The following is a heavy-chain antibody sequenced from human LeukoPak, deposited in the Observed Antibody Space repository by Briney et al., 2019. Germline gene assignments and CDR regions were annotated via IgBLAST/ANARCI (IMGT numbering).Heavy chain of an antibody. CDR2: MNPNSGNT. J-gene: IGHJ4*02. V-gene: IGHV1-8*01. CDR3: ARRFSGAGSPFTY. Sequence: ASGKVSCKASGYTFTSYDINWVRQPTGQGLEWMGWMNPNSGNTRYAQKVQGRVPMTRNTSISTAYMELSSLRSEDTAVYYCARRFSGAGSPFTYWGQGTLVTVSS. CDR1: GYTFTSYD. D-gene: IGHD3-10*01.